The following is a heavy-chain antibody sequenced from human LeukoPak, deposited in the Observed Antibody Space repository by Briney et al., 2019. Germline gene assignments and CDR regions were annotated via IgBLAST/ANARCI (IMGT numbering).Heavy chain of an antibody. Sequence: PSETLSLTCTVSGGSISNYYWSWIRQPPGRGLEWIGYIYYTGSTNYNPSLKSRVTISVDTSKNQFSLKLSSVTAADTAVYYCARSGGSGFQLDSWGQGTLVTVSS. J-gene: IGHJ4*02. CDR2: IYYTGST. CDR1: GGSISNYY. D-gene: IGHD1-26*01. V-gene: IGHV4-59*12. CDR3: ARSGGSGFQLDS.